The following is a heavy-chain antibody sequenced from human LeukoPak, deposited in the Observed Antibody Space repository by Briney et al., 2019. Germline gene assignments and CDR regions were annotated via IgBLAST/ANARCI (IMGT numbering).Heavy chain of an antibody. Sequence: GGSLRLSCAASGFTFSSYGMHWVRQAPGKGLEWVAVISYDGSNKYYADSVKGRFTISRDNSKNTLYLQMNSLRAEDTAVYYCAKARPGKQWLVLWAYYYGMDVWGQGTTVTVSS. CDR1: GFTFSSYG. V-gene: IGHV3-30*18. CDR2: ISYDGSNK. D-gene: IGHD6-19*01. CDR3: AKARPGKQWLVLWAYYYGMDV. J-gene: IGHJ6*02.